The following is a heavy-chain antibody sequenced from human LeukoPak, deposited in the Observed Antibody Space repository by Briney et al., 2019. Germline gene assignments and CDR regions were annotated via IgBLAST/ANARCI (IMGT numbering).Heavy chain of an antibody. CDR1: GFTFSSYW. CDR2: IKQDGSEK. CDR3: AREEYSGSYFAWFDP. V-gene: IGHV3-7*03. Sequence: GGSLRLSCAASGFTFSSYWMSWVRQAPGKGLEWVANIKQDGSEKYYVDSVKGRFTISRDNAKNSLYLQMNSLRAEDTAVYYCAREEYSGSYFAWFDPWGQGTLVTVSS. D-gene: IGHD1-26*01. J-gene: IGHJ5*02.